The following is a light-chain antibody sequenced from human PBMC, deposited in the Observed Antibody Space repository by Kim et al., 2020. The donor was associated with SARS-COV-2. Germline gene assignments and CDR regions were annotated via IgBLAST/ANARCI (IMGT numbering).Light chain of an antibody. V-gene: IGLV2-8*01. CDR1: SRYVGGYNY. CDR3: SSYAGSNNLV. J-gene: IGLJ2*01. CDR2: EVN. Sequence: GQSVTISCTGTSRYVGGYNYVSWYQQHPGKAPKLMIYEVNKRPSGVPDRFSGSKSGNTASLTVSGLQAEDEADYYCSSYAGSNNLVFGGGTQLTVL.